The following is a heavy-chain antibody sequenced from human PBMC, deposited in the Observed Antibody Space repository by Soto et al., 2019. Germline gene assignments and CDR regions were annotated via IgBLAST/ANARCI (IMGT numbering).Heavy chain of an antibody. CDR3: ARHNYGMDV. CDR2: MYYTGST. CDR1: GGSISSSDHY. Sequence: SETLSLTCTVSGGSISSSDHYWGWIRQPPGRGLEWIGSMYYTGSTYYNPSLKSRVTISVDTSNNQFSLKLGSVTAADTAVYYCARHNYGMDVWGQGTTVTVSS. V-gene: IGHV4-39*01. J-gene: IGHJ6*02.